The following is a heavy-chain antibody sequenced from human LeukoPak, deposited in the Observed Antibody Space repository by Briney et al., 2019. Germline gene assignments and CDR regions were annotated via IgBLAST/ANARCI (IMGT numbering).Heavy chain of an antibody. V-gene: IGHV3-30*02. CDR1: GFTFSSYG. CDR3: TSANYGPAY. CDR2: IRYDGSNK. J-gene: IGHJ4*02. D-gene: IGHD5-24*01. Sequence: PGGSLRLSCAASGFTFSSYGMHWVRQAPGKGLEWVAFIRYDGSNKYYADSVKGRFTISKDNAKNPLYLQMNSLRAEDTAVYYCTSANYGPAYWGQGTLVTVSS.